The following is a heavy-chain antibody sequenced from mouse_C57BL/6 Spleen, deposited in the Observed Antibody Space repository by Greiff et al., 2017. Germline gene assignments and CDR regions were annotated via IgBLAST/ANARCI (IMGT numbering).Heavy chain of an antibody. CDR2: IYPGDGDT. D-gene: IGHD2-4*01. J-gene: IGHJ2*01. Sequence: QVQLQQSGPELVKPGASVKISCTASGFAFSSSWMHWVKQRPGKGLEWIGRIYPGDGDTNYTGKFKGQATLTADKSSSTAYMQLRCLTSEDSAVDFCAREDYDYDETPFYYDVWGQGTTLTVSS. CDR1: GFAFSSSW. V-gene: IGHV1-82*01. CDR3: AREDYDYDETPFYYDV.